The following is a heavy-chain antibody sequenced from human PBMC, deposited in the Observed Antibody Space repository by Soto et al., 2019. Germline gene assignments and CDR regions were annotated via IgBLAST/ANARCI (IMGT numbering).Heavy chain of an antibody. CDR3: AKTGPGYCTSASCPLDF. CDR2: VGGSGGTT. Sequence: GSLRLSCAASGFTFSSYALTWVRQAPVKGLEWVSAVGGSGGTTYYADSVKGRFTISRDNSKNTLYLQLNSLRADDTAVYYCAKTGPGYCTSASCPLDFWGQGTLVTVSS. V-gene: IGHV3-23*01. D-gene: IGHD2-2*01. CDR1: GFTFSSYA. J-gene: IGHJ4*02.